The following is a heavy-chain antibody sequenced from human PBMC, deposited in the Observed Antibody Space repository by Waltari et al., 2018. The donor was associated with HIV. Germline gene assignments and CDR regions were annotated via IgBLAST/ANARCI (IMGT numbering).Heavy chain of an antibody. CDR1: GGSFSGYY. CDR3: ARGLGNSVVVVAATPKCWFDP. D-gene: IGHD2-15*01. CDR2: INHSGST. J-gene: IGHJ5*02. Sequence: QVQLQQWGAGLLKPSATLSLTCAVYGGSFSGYYWSWIRQPPGKGLEWIGEINHSGSTNYNPSLKSRVTISVDTSKNQFSLKRSSVTAADTAVYYCARGLGNSVVVVAATPKCWFDPWGQGTLVTVSS. V-gene: IGHV4-34*01.